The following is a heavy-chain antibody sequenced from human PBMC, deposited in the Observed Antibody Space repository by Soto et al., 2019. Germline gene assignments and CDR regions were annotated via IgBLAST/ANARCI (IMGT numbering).Heavy chain of an antibody. J-gene: IGHJ6*03. CDR3: ARTSTIFGVVSRYYYYYVDV. CDR1: GGYISSYW. Sequence: ETLSITDNVSGGYISSYWWSWIRQPPGKGLEWIGYIYYSGSTNYNPSLKSRVTISVDTSKNQFSLKLSSVTAADTAVYYCARTSTIFGVVSRYYYYYVDVWGKGTTVTVSS. V-gene: IGHV4-59*01. CDR2: IYYSGST. D-gene: IGHD3-3*01.